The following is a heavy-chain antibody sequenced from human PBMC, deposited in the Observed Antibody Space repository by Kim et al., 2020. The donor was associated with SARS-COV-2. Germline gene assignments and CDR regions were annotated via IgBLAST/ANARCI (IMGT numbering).Heavy chain of an antibody. V-gene: IGHV3-23*01. CDR2: ISGSGSST. J-gene: IGHJ4*02. D-gene: IGHD1-7*01. Sequence: GGSLRLSCAASGFTFSSYAMRWVRQAPGKGLEWVSAISGSGSSTYYADSVKGRFTISRDNSKNTLYLQMNSLRAEDTAVYYCANRRGTTFYFDYWGQGTLITVSS. CDR3: ANRRGTTFYFDY. CDR1: GFTFSSYA.